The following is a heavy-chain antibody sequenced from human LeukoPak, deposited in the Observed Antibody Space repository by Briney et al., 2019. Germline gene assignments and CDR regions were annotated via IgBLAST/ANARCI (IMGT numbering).Heavy chain of an antibody. CDR1: GGTFSSYA. V-gene: IGHV1-69*01. CDR2: IIPIFGTA. CDR3: ARRVASVVPAAMAVGNWFDP. D-gene: IGHD2-2*01. J-gene: IGHJ5*02. Sequence: GASVKVSCKASGGTFSSYAISWVRQAPGQGLEWMGGIIPIFGTANYAQKFQGRVTITADESTSTAYMELSSLRSEDTAVYYCARRVASVVPAAMAVGNWFDPWGQGTLVTVFS.